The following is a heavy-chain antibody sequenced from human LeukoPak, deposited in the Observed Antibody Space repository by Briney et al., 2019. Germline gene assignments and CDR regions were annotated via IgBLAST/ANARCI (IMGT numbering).Heavy chain of an antibody. V-gene: IGHV1-2*02. CDR3: ARDLSHYGDYLGDDAFDI. CDR2: MNPNSGGT. CDR1: GYTFTSYD. D-gene: IGHD4-17*01. Sequence: GASVKVSCKASGYTFTSYDINWVRQATGQGLEWMGWMNPNSGGTNYAQKFQGRVTMTRDTSISTAYMELSRLRSDDTAVYYCARDLSHYGDYLGDDAFDIWGQGTMVTVSS. J-gene: IGHJ3*02.